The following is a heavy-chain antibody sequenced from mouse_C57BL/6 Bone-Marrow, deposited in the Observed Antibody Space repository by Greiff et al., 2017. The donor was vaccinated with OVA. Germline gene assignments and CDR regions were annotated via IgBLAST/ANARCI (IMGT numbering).Heavy chain of an antibody. Sequence: EVQLQQSGPELVKPGASVKISCKASGYTFTDYYMNWVKQSHGKSLEWIGDINPNNGGTSYNQKFKGKATLTVDKSSSTAYMELRSLTSEDSAVYYCARSLVYYGYDWGQGTLVTVSA. CDR3: ARSLVYYGYD. CDR1: GYTFTDYY. J-gene: IGHJ3*01. CDR2: INPNNGGT. V-gene: IGHV1-26*01. D-gene: IGHD2-2*01.